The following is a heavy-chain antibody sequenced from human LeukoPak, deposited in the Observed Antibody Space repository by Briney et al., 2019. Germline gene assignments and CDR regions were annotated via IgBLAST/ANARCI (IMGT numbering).Heavy chain of an antibody. CDR1: GGSISSYY. J-gene: IGHJ3*02. V-gene: IGHV4-59*01. D-gene: IGHD2-2*01. Sequence: SETLSLTCTVSGGSISSYYWSWIRQPPGKGLEWIGYIYNVGSTNYNPSLKSRVTISVDTSKNQFSLKLSSVTAADTAVYYCARGVYDGIVVVPAAIAVFAAFDIWGQGTMVTVSS. CDR3: ARGVYDGIVVVPAAIAVFAAFDI. CDR2: IYNVGST.